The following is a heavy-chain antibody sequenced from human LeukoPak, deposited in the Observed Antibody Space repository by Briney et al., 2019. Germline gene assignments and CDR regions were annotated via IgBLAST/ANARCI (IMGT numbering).Heavy chain of an antibody. J-gene: IGHJ4*02. CDR2: IWYDGSNK. Sequence: GGSLRLSCAASGFTFSSYGMHWVRQAPGKGLEWVAVIWYDGSNKYYADSVKGRFTISRDNSKNTLYLQMNSLRAEDTAVYYCAGEPWAYYFDYWGQGTLVTVSS. CDR1: GFTFSSYG. V-gene: IGHV3-33*01. D-gene: IGHD7-27*01. CDR3: AGEPWAYYFDY.